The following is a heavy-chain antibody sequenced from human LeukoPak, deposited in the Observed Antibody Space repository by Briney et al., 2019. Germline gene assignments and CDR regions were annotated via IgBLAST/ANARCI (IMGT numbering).Heavy chain of an antibody. V-gene: IGHV4-4*09. D-gene: IGHD3-3*01. CDR2: ICTSGST. J-gene: IGHJ6*03. Sequence: SETLSLTCTVSGGSISSYHWSWIRQPPGKGLEWIGYICTSGSTNYNPSLKSRVTISVDTSKNQFSLKLSSVTAADTAVYYCATCDFWSGYHYMDVWGKGTTVTVSS. CDR3: ATCDFWSGYHYMDV. CDR1: GGSISSYH.